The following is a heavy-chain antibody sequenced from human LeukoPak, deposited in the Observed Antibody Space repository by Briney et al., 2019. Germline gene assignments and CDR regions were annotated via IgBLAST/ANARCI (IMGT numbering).Heavy chain of an antibody. CDR2: ISYDGNNK. Sequence: PGGSLRLSCAASGFTFSSYGLHWVRQAPGKGLEWVTIISYDGNNKYYADSVQGRFTISRDNSKNTLYLQMNSLRPEDTAVYYCAKVRLAYYGSGRRYGMDVWGQGTTVTVSS. V-gene: IGHV3-30*18. J-gene: IGHJ6*02. CDR3: AKVRLAYYGSGRRYGMDV. CDR1: GFTFSSYG. D-gene: IGHD3-10*01.